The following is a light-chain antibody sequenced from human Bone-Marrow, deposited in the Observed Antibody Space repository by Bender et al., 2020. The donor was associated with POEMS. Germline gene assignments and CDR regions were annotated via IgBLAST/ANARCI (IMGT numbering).Light chain of an antibody. V-gene: IGLV3-25*03. CDR2: KDT. J-gene: IGLJ2*01. Sequence: YELTQPPSVSVSPGQTARITCSGDALPKQYAYWYQQKPGQAPVVLIYKDTERPSGIPERFSGSSSGTIVTLTISGVQAEDEADYYCQSADKAGICVFGGGTKVAVL. CDR1: ALPKQY. CDR3: QSADKAGICV.